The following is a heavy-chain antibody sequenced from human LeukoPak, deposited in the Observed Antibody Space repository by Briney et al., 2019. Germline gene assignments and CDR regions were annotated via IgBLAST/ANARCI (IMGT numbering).Heavy chain of an antibody. D-gene: IGHD1-26*01. CDR3: ATADWESFYFDS. V-gene: IGHV4-31*03. CDR2: TSYSEGT. CDR1: GGSVSRGGYY. Sequence: PSETLSLTCTVFGGSVSRGGYYWNWIRQHPGKGLEWIGFTSYSEGTYYNPSLMSRITISVDRSQNQFSLKMRDVTAADTAVYFCATADWESFYFDSWGQGALVAVSS. J-gene: IGHJ4*02.